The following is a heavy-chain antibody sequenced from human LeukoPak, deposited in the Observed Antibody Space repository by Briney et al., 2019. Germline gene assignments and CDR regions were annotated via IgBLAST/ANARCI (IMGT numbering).Heavy chain of an antibody. CDR3: AREGTSYSYYGMDV. CDR1: GGSISFYH. D-gene: IGHD1-7*01. V-gene: IGHV4-59*01. Sequence: SETLSLTCTVSGGSISFYHWSWIRQSPGKGLEWIGYIYYNGRTNYNPSLKSRVTISLDTSKNQFSLRLNSVTAADTALYYCAREGTSYSYYGMDVWGLGTTVTVSS. CDR2: IYYNGRT. J-gene: IGHJ6*02.